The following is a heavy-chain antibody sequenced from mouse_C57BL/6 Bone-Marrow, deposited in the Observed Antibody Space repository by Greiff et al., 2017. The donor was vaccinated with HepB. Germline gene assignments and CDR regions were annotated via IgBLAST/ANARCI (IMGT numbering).Heavy chain of an antibody. CDR3: GRVVLFDY. V-gene: IGHV1-11*01. J-gene: IGHJ2*01. D-gene: IGHD1-1*02. CDR2: IYPVSGDT. Sequence: QVQLQQSGAELARPGASVTLSCKASGYTFTDYIMNWVKKRPGQGLEWIGRIYPVSGDTNYNQKFMGKATFSVDRSSSTVYMVLNSLTSEDTAVYYCGRVVLFDYWGQGTTLTVSS. CDR1: GYTFTDYI.